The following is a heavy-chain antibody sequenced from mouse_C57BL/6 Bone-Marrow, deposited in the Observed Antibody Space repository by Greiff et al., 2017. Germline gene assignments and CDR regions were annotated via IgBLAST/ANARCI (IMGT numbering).Heavy chain of an antibody. D-gene: IGHD2-3*01. CDR1: GYTFTSYW. V-gene: IGHV1-50*01. CDR3: ARQGLLRGAY. Sequence: VQLQQPGAELVKPGASVKLSCKASGYTFTSYWMQWVKQRPGQGLEWIGEIDPSDSYTNYNQKFKGKGTLTVDTSSSTAYMQRSSLTSEDSAVYYCARQGLLRGAYWGQGTLVTVSA. J-gene: IGHJ3*01. CDR2: IDPSDSYT.